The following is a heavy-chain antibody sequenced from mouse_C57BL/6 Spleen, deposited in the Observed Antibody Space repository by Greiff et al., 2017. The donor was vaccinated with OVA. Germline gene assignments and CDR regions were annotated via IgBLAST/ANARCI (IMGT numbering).Heavy chain of an antibody. CDR1: GYTFTSYW. CDR2: INPSSGYT. Sequence: QVQLQQSGAELAKPGASVKLSCKASGYTFTSYWMHWVKQRPGQGLEWIGYINPSSGYTKYNQKFKDKATLTADKSSSTAYMQLSSLTYEDSAFYSCARSLDGDYFDYWGPGTTLTVSS. CDR3: ARSLDGDYFDY. J-gene: IGHJ2*01. V-gene: IGHV1-7*01.